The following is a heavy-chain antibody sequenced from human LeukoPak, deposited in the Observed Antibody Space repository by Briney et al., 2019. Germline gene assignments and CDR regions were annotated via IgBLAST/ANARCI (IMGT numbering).Heavy chain of an antibody. CDR2: IKQDGSEK. CDR3: ARDLAGYDSYYFDY. Sequence: GGSLRLSCAASGFTFTKSWMTWVRQAPGKGLEWVANIKQDGSEKYYVDSVKGRFTISRDNAKNSLYLQMNSLRAEDTAVYYCARDLAGYDSYYFDYWGQGTLVTVSS. CDR1: GFTFTKSW. V-gene: IGHV3-7*01. J-gene: IGHJ4*02. D-gene: IGHD5-12*01.